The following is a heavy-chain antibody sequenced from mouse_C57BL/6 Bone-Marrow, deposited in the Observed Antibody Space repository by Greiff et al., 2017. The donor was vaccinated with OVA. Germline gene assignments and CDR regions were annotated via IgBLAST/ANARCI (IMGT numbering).Heavy chain of an antibody. Sequence: EVQLVESGGGLVKPGGSLKLSCAASGFTFSSYAMSWVRQTPEKRLEWVATISDDGSYTYYPDNVKGRFTISRDNAKNNLYLQMSHLKSEDTAMYYCARGYYGSSSYYFDYWGQGTTLTVSS. V-gene: IGHV5-4*01. CDR1: GFTFSSYA. J-gene: IGHJ2*01. D-gene: IGHD1-1*01. CDR2: ISDDGSYT. CDR3: ARGYYGSSSYYFDY.